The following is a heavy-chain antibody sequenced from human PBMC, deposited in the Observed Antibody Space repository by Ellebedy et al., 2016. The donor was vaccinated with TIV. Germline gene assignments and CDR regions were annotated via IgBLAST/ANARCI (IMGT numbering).Heavy chain of an antibody. J-gene: IGHJ6*03. V-gene: IGHV4-34*01. Sequence: SETLSLXXAVYGGSLSGYYWSWIRQSPGKGLGWIGEVDHRGSINFNPSLKSRVTISLDTSKNQFSLKLTSVTAADTAVYYCAREPPTTYHYYYYMDVWGKGTTVTVSS. CDR1: GGSLSGYY. CDR2: VDHRGSI. CDR3: AREPPTTYHYYYYMDV. D-gene: IGHD1-1*01.